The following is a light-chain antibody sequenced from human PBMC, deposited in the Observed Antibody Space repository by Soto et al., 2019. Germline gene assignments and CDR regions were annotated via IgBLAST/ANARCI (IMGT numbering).Light chain of an antibody. CDR3: QQYGSSPRFT. CDR2: GAS. V-gene: IGKV3-20*01. Sequence: EIVLTQSPGTLSLSPGERATLSCRASQSVSSSYLAWYQQKPGQAPRLLLYGASSRATGIPDRLSGSGSGTDFTLTISRLEPEDFAVYYCQQYGSSPRFTFGPGTKVDIK. J-gene: IGKJ3*01. CDR1: QSVSSSY.